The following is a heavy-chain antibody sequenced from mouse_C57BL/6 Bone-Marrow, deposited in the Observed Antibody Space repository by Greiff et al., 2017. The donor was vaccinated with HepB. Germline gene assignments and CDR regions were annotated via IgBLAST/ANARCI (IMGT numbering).Heavy chain of an antibody. CDR2: INPYNGGT. CDR3: ARGGNFSYAMDY. CDR1: GYTFTDYY. D-gene: IGHD2-1*01. J-gene: IGHJ4*01. Sequence: EVQLQESGPVLVKPGASVKMSCKASGYTFTDYYMNWVKQSHGKSLEWIGVINPYNGGTSYNQKFKGKATLTVDKSSSTAYMELNSLTSEDSAVYYCARGGNFSYAMDYWGQGTSVTVSS. V-gene: IGHV1-19*01.